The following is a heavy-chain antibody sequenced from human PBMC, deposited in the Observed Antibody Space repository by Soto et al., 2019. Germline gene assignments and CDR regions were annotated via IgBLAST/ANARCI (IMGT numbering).Heavy chain of an antibody. CDR2: VTGSGSNA. D-gene: IGHD6-19*01. CDR3: AYPMAGTSFFDY. CDR1: GFTFTNYA. Sequence: GGALRLSCAASGFTFTNYAMSWVRQAPGKGLEWVALVTGSGSNAYYADSVKGRFTISRDNSKSTLYLHMDSLRADDTAVYYCAYPMAGTSFFDYWGQGPLVTVP. V-gene: IGHV3-23*01. J-gene: IGHJ4*02.